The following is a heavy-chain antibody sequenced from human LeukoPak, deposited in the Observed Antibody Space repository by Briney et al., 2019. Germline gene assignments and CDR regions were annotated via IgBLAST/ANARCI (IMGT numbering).Heavy chain of an antibody. D-gene: IGHD2-2*01. CDR2: INTDGSST. V-gene: IGHV3-74*01. CDR1: GFTFSSYW. J-gene: IGHJ3*02. CDR3: TRVGYCATTSCRTAFDI. Sequence: GGSLRLSCAVSGFTFSSYWMHWVRQVPGKGLVWVSRINTDGSSTSYADSVKGRVTISRDNAKNTLYLQMNSLRAEDTAVYYCTRVGYCATTSCRTAFDIWGQGTMVTVSS.